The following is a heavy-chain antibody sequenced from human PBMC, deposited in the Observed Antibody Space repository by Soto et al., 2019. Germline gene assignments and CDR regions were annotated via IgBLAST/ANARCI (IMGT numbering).Heavy chain of an antibody. V-gene: IGHV3-21*01. CDR3: ARERYSSGWTFDY. D-gene: IGHD6-19*01. Sequence: GGSLRLSCAASGFTFSSCSMNWVRQAPGKGLEWVSSISSSSSYIYYADSVKGRFTISRDNAKNSLYLQMNSLRAEDTAVYYCARERYSSGWTFDYWGQGTLVTVSS. CDR2: ISSSSSYI. J-gene: IGHJ4*02. CDR1: GFTFSSCS.